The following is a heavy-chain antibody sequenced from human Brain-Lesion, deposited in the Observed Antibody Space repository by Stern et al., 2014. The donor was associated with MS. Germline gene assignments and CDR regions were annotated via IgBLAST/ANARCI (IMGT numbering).Heavy chain of an antibody. V-gene: IGHV1-69*01. Sequence: VQLEESGAEVKKPGSSGKVSCKASGGTFSIYVVIWGRQAPGQGLERMGGLIPIFNTATYAQKFQGRVTITADESTKTGYMELRSLRSEDTAVYYCATGGGGTYYFDYWAQGTLVTVSS. J-gene: IGHJ4*02. CDR1: GGTFSIYV. CDR2: LIPIFNTA. D-gene: IGHD1-1*01. CDR3: ATGGGGTYYFDY.